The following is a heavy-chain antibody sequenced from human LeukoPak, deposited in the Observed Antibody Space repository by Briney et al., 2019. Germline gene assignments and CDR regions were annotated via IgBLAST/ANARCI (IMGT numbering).Heavy chain of an antibody. J-gene: IGHJ4*02. Sequence: PSETLSLTCTVSGGSISRSSYYWGWMRQPPGKGLEWVGSIYYSGSTYYNPSLKSRVTISVDTSKNQFSLGLSSVTAADTAVYYCARHTTSIADSPDFDYWGQGTLVTVSS. CDR2: IYYSGST. CDR1: GGSISRSSYY. V-gene: IGHV4-39*01. D-gene: IGHD6-6*01. CDR3: ARHTTSIADSPDFDY.